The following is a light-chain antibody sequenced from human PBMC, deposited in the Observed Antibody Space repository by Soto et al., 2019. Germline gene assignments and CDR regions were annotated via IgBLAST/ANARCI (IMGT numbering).Light chain of an antibody. V-gene: IGKV1-39*01. CDR2: SVS. J-gene: IGKJ5*01. CDR1: QSIGKH. Sequence: DIQMTQSPSSLSASVGDRVTITCRASQSIGKHLNWYQQKPGKAPKFLIYSVSSLQSGVPSRFSGSGSGTDFTLTIGSLQPEDFATYYCQQSYSTPFTFGQGTRLEI. CDR3: QQSYSTPFT.